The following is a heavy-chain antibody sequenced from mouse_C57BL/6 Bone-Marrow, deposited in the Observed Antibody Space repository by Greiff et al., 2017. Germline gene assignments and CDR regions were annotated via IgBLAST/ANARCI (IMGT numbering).Heavy chain of an antibody. V-gene: IGHV1-59*01. CDR2: IDPSDSYT. CDR1: GYTFTSYW. J-gene: IGHJ4*01. CDR3: ARFNVLMGY. Sequence: QVQLQQPGAELVRPGTSVKLSCKASGYTFTSYWMHWVKQRPGQGLEWIGVIDPSDSYTNYNQKFKGKATLTVDTSSSTAYMQLSSLPSEASAVYFCARFNVLMGYWGQGTSVPVSS.